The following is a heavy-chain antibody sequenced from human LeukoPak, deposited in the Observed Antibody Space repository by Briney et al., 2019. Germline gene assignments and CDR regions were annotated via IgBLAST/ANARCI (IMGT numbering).Heavy chain of an antibody. J-gene: IGHJ4*02. V-gene: IGHV3-21*01. D-gene: IGHD3-22*01. Sequence: GGSLRLSCAASGFTFSSCTMNWVRQAPGKRLEWVSSISRSGSYIYYADSVKGRFTISRDNAKNSLYLQMNSLRAGDTAVYYCARDAGYYYDVYYFDYWGQGTQVTVSS. CDR1: GFTFSSCT. CDR3: ARDAGYYYDVYYFDY. CDR2: ISRSGSYI.